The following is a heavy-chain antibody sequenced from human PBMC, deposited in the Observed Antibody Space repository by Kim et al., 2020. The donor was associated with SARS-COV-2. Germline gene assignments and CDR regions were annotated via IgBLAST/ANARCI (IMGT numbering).Heavy chain of an antibody. V-gene: IGHV4-38-2*02. D-gene: IGHD1-26*01. CDR2: ISHRGTT. J-gene: IGHJ4*02. CDR3: ARDLLVGVSLDY. Sequence: SETLSLTCTVSGYSITTGSYWGWIRKPPGKGLEWIATISHRGTTYYNPSLKSRVTISVDTYKNQFSLRLRSVTAADTAVYYCARDLLVGVSLDYGGQGALVTVSS. CDR1: GYSITTGSY.